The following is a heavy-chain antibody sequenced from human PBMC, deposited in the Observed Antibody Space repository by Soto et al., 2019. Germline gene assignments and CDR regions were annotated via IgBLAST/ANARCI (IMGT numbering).Heavy chain of an antibody. Sequence: GGSLRLSCAASGFTFSSYAMSWVRQAPGKGLEWVSAISGSGGSTYYADSVKGRFTISRDNSKNTLYLQMNSLRAEDTAVYYCAKDPLSGSYHTRLDYWGQGTLVTVSS. J-gene: IGHJ4*02. CDR3: AKDPLSGSYHTRLDY. D-gene: IGHD1-26*01. CDR1: GFTFSSYA. V-gene: IGHV3-23*01. CDR2: ISGSGGST.